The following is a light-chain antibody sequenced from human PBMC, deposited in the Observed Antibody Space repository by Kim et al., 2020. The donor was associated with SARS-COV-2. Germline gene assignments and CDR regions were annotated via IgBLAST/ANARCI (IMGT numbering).Light chain of an antibody. CDR3: HHYGSTGST. V-gene: IGKV3-20*01. CDR2: VAS. Sequence: PGESATLSCRARQSVSSNYLTWYQQKPGQAPRLVMYVASSRATGIPDRFSGSGSGTDFTLTISRLEPEDFAVYFCHHYGSTGSTFGRGTKVDIK. CDR1: QSVSSNY. J-gene: IGKJ1*01.